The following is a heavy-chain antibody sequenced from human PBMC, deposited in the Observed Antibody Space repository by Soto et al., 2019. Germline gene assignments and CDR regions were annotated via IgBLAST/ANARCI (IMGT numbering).Heavy chain of an antibody. J-gene: IGHJ4*02. CDR2: VNPDGTIK. V-gene: IGHV3-74*01. CDR1: GYTFSHYC. Sequence: EVQLVESGGDLVQPGGSLRLSCAASGYTFSHYCMHWVRQAPGKGLEWVSGVNPDGTIKTYADSVKGRFTISRDNAKNMLYLPMNSLGVEDTALYYCSNDTFGYKDFWGQGTLVTVSS. CDR3: SNDTFGYKDF. D-gene: IGHD3-9*01.